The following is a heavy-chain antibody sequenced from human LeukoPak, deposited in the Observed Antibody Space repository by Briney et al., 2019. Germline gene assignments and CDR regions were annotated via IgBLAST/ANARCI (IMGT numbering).Heavy chain of an antibody. J-gene: IGHJ4*02. CDR2: INPNSGGT. D-gene: IGHD4-17*01. V-gene: IGHV1-2*02. CDR3: ARALGDYGNNRVYYFDY. Sequence: ASVKVSCKASGYTFTAYYIHCVRQAPGQGLECMGWINPNSGGTNYAQKLQGRVSMTRDTSISTAYLDLSGLTSDDTAMYYCARALGDYGNNRVYYFDYWGQGSLVTVSS. CDR1: GYTFTAYY.